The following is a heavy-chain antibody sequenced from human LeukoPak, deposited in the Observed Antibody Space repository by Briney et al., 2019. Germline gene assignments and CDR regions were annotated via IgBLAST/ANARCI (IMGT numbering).Heavy chain of an antibody. CDR1: GYSFSSGFF. J-gene: IGHJ5*02. D-gene: IGHD6-19*01. V-gene: IGHV4-38-2*02. Sequence: ASETLSLTCTVSGYSFSSGFFWGWIRQPPGKGLEWIGSLYHTGTTYNNPSLKSRVTMSLDTSKNQFSLKMTSVTAADTAVYYCARDKDLAVAANWFDPWGQGTLVIVSS. CDR2: LYHTGTT. CDR3: ARDKDLAVAANWFDP.